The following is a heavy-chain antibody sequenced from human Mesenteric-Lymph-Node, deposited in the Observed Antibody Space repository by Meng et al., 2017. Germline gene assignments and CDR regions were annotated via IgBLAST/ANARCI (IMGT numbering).Heavy chain of an antibody. CDR2: INHSGST. CDR3: ARVAAAGNEWFDP. Sequence: QVQLRRWGAGRLEPSETLSLTCAVYGGSFSGYYWSWIRQPPGKGLEWIGEINHSGSTNYNPSLKSRVTISVDKSKNQFSLKLSSVTAADTAVYYCARVAAAGNEWFDPWGQGTLVTVSS. CDR1: GGSFSGYY. J-gene: IGHJ5*02. D-gene: IGHD6-13*01. V-gene: IGHV4-34*01.